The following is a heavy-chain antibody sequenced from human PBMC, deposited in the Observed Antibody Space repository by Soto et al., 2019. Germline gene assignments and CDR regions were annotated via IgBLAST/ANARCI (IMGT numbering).Heavy chain of an antibody. CDR1: GGSFSGYY. V-gene: IGHV4-34*01. CDR2: INHSGST. D-gene: IGHD6-19*01. J-gene: IGHJ4*02. CDR3: ARGIRWLVKSKFDY. Sequence: PSETLSLTCAVYGGSFSGYYWSWIRQPPGKGLEWIGEINHSGSTNYNPSLKSRVTISVDTSKNQFSLKLSSVTAADTAVYYCARGIRWLVKSKFDYWGQGTLVTVSS.